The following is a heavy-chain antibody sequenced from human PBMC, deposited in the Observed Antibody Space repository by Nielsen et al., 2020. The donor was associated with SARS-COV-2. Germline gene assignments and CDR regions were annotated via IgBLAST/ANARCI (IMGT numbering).Heavy chain of an antibody. CDR3: ARGGGGQDFDF. D-gene: IGHD2-15*01. V-gene: IGHV3-20*04. CDR2: INWSGSNT. J-gene: IGHJ4*02. Sequence: GESLKISCAASGFIFDDFGMSWVRQPPGKGLEWVSSINWSGSNTDYADSVKGRFTISRDNAKKSLYLQMNSLRAEDTALYYCARGGGGQDFDFWGQGTLVTVSS. CDR1: GFIFDDFG.